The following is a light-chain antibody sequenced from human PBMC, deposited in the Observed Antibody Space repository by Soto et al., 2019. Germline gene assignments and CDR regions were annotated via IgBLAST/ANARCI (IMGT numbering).Light chain of an antibody. CDR3: KKYNNWRQYT. V-gene: IGKV3-15*01. J-gene: IGKJ2*01. CDR2: GAS. Sequence: EIVMTQSPATLSVSPGERATLSCRASQSISSNLAWYQRRPGQAPRLLIYGASARATGIPARLSCSGSGTEFTLTISSLQPEDFAVYYCKKYNNWRQYTIGQGTKVEIK. CDR1: QSISSN.